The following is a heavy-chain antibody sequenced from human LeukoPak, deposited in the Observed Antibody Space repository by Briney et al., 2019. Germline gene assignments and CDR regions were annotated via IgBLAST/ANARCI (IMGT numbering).Heavy chain of an antibody. CDR3: AGEPEENSSRKDPPPTFYYYGMDV. D-gene: IGHD1-14*01. J-gene: IGHJ6*04. CDR2: IIPIFGTA. Sequence: ASVKVSCKASGGTFSSYAISWVRQAPGQGLEWMGGIIPIFGTANYAQKFQGRVTITADESTSTAYMELSRLRSEDTAVYYCAGEPEENSSRKDPPPTFYYYGMDVWGKGTTVTVSS. V-gene: IGHV1-69*01. CDR1: GGTFSSYA.